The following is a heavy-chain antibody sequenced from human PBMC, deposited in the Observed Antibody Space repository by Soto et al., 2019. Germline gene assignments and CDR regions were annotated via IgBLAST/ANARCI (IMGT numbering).Heavy chain of an antibody. CDR1: GFSFSLYT. J-gene: IGHJ4*02. CDR3: ARDPICGGDCYSVYYFDC. CDR2: ITPSSYI. V-gene: IGHV3-21*04. Sequence: EVQLVESGGGLVKPGGSLRLACAASGFSFSLYTMNWVRQAPGKGLEWVASITPSSYIYYADSVKGRFTISRDNARNSLHLQMTSLRAEDTAVYYCARDPICGGDCYSVYYFDCWGQGTLVTVSS. D-gene: IGHD2-21*02.